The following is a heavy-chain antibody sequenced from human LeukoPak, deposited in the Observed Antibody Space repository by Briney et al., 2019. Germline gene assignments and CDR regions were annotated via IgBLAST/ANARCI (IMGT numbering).Heavy chain of an antibody. D-gene: IGHD3-3*01. J-gene: IGHJ5*02. CDR1: GGSFSGYY. CDR2: INHSGST. Sequence: SETLSLTCAVYGGSFSGYYWSWIRQPPGKGLEWIGEINHSGSTNYNSSLKSRVTISVDTSKNQFSLKLSSVTAADTAVYYCARVDCDFWSGYHNSIGWFDPWGQGTLVTVSS. CDR3: ARVDCDFWSGYHNSIGWFDP. V-gene: IGHV4-34*01.